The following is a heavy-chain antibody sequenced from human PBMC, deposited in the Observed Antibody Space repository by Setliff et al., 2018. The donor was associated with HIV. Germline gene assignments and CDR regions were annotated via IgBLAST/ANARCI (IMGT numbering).Heavy chain of an antibody. CDR2: IIPVYHTT. CDR1: GGAFTSYA. Sequence: GASVKVSCKASGGAFTSYAFSWVRQAPGQGLEWMGRIIPVYHTTDYAPQFQGRVTITADKSTSTVYMDLSNLRSDDTATYYCTRVVGEGYNSVDYWGQGTLVTVSS. J-gene: IGHJ4*02. CDR3: TRVVGEGYNSVDY. V-gene: IGHV1-69*06. D-gene: IGHD5-12*01.